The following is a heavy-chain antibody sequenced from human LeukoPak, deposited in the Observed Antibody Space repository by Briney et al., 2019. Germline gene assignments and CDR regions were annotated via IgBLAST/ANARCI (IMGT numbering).Heavy chain of an antibody. D-gene: IGHD1-1*01. Sequence: TSVKASFKASGITSSTSSMQWLRQARGQGLEWIGWIVLGSGITNYAQKFQERVTITRDMSTTTAYMHLSSLRSEDTAVYYCAAAQLAYYYDYSMEDWGQGTTVTVSS. CDR3: AAAQLAYYYDYSMED. CDR1: GITSSTSS. V-gene: IGHV1-58*02. J-gene: IGHJ6*02. CDR2: IVLGSGIT.